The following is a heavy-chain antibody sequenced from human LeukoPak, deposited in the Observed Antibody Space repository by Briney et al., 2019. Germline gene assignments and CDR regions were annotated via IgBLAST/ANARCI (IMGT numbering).Heavy chain of an antibody. D-gene: IGHD4-17*01. CDR3: ARSYGDYINFDY. CDR1: GGPISTYY. Sequence: PSETLSLTCNVSGGPISTYYWSWIRQPPGKGLEWIGYIYYSGSTNYNPSLTSRVTMSIDTSKNQFSLNLSSVTAADTAMYYCARSYGDYINFDYWGQGAPVTVSS. CDR2: IYYSGST. J-gene: IGHJ4*02. V-gene: IGHV4-59*01.